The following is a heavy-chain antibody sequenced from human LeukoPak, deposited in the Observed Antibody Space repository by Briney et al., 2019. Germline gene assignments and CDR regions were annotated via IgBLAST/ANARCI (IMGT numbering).Heavy chain of an antibody. CDR2: IYWDDDK. CDR1: EFSLSTSGLG. CDR3: AGGSGRTFDY. Sequence: SGPTLVNTTQTLTLTCTFSEFSLSTSGLGVGWIRQPPGKALEWLALIYWDDDKRYSPSLESKLTLTKDTSKNQVVLKMTNMDPVDTATYYCAGGSGRTFDYGGQGTLVTVS. D-gene: IGHD3-10*01. V-gene: IGHV2-5*02. J-gene: IGHJ4*02.